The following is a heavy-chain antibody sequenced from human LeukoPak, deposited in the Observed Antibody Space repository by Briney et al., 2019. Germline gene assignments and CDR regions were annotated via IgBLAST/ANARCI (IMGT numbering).Heavy chain of an antibody. CDR2: ISAYNGNT. CDR1: GYTFTSYD. CDR3: ARSFIRYFDWVSGLDV. Sequence: GASVKVSCKASGYTFTSYDISWVRQAPGQGLEWMGWISAYNGNTNYAQKLQGRVTMTTDTSTSTAYMELRSLRSDDTAVYYCARSFIRYFDWVSGLDVWGQGTTVTVSS. D-gene: IGHD3-9*01. J-gene: IGHJ6*02. V-gene: IGHV1-18*01.